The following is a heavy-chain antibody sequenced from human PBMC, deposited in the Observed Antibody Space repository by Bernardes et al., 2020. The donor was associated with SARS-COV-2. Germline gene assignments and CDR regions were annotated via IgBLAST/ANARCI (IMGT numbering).Heavy chain of an antibody. CDR3: ARATTMIVVVREFDY. CDR1: GGSISSGGYY. V-gene: IGHV4-31*03. CDR2: IYYSGST. Sequence: SETLSLTCTVSGGSISSGGYYWSWIRQHPGKGLEWIGYIYYSGSTYHNPSLKSRVTISVDTSKNQFSLKLSSVTAADTAVYYCARATTMIVVVREFDYWGQGTLVTVSS. J-gene: IGHJ4*02. D-gene: IGHD3-22*01.